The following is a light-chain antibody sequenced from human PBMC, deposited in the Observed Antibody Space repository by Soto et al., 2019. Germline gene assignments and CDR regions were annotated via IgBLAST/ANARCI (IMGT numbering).Light chain of an antibody. Sequence: DLQMTQSPSSLSASVGDRVTITCRASQSISSYLNWYQQNPGKAPKLLIYAASSLQSGVPSRFSGSGSGTDFTLTISSLQPEDFATYYCQQSYSLLTFGGGTKVEIK. V-gene: IGKV1-39*01. J-gene: IGKJ4*01. CDR2: AAS. CDR3: QQSYSLLT. CDR1: QSISSY.